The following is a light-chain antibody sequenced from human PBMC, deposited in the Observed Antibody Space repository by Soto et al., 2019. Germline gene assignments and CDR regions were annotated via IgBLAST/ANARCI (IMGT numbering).Light chain of an antibody. Sequence: EIVMTQSPATLSVSPGERATLSCRASQSVSNNFAWYQQKPGQTPRLLIYGASTRATGIPVRCSVSGSGTEFTLTISSLQSEDFAAYYCQQYNNWPPVTFGQGTKLEIK. V-gene: IGKV3-15*01. CDR2: GAS. CDR3: QQYNNWPPVT. CDR1: QSVSNN. J-gene: IGKJ2*01.